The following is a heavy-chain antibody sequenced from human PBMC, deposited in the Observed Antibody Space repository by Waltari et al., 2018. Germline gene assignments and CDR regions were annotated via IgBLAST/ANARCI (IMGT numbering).Heavy chain of an antibody. V-gene: IGHV4-34*01. J-gene: IGHJ4*02. Sequence: QVQLQQWGAGLLKPSETLSLTCAVYGGSFSGYYWSWIRQPPGKGLEWIGEINHSGSTNYNPSLKSRVTISVDTSKNQFSLKLSSVTAADTAVYYCARTRPYCSGGSCRAGYFDYWGQGTLVTVSS. CDR2: INHSGST. CDR3: ARTRPYCSGGSCRAGYFDY. CDR1: GGSFSGYY. D-gene: IGHD2-15*01.